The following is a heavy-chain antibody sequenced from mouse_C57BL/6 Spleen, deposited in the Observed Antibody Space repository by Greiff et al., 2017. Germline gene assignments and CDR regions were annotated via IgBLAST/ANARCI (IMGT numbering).Heavy chain of an antibody. J-gene: IGHJ2*01. V-gene: IGHV1-26*01. CDR3: AIYDGTTKCFDY. CDR2: INPNNGGT. Sequence: VQLQQSGPELVKPGASVKISCKASGYTFTDYYMNWVKQSHGKSLEWIGDINPNNGGTSYNQKFKGKATLTVDKSSSTAYMELRSLTSEDSAVYYCAIYDGTTKCFDYWGQGTTLTVSS. CDR1: GYTFTDYY. D-gene: IGHD2-3*01.